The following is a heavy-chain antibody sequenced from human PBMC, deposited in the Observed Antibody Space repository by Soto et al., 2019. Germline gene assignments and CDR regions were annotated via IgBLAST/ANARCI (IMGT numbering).Heavy chain of an antibody. CDR3: ARDLGDSYGHPFDY. Sequence: PGGSLRLSCAASGFTFRKYRMHWVRQAPGKGLEWVSCINSDGSSTTYADSVKGRFTISRDNTKSTLYVQMNSLRAEDTAVYYCARDLGDSYGHPFDYWGQGTLVTVSS. V-gene: IGHV3-74*01. CDR2: INSDGSST. D-gene: IGHD5-18*01. CDR1: GFTFRKYR. J-gene: IGHJ4*02.